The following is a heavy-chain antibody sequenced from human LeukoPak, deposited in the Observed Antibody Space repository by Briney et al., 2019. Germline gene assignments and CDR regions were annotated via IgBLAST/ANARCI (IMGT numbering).Heavy chain of an antibody. D-gene: IGHD5-18*01. Sequence: PSETLSLTCTVSGGSISSSSYYWGWIRQPPGKGLEWIGNIYYSGSTYYNPSLESRVTMSLDTSKNQFSLKLSSVTAADTAVYYCARGYSYGFPNDYWGQGTLVTVSS. J-gene: IGHJ4*02. CDR2: IYYSGST. CDR3: ARGYSYGFPNDY. V-gene: IGHV4-39*07. CDR1: GGSISSSSYY.